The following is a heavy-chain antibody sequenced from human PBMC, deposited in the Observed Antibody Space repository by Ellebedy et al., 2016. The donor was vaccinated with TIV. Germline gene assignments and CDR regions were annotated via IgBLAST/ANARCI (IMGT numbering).Heavy chain of an antibody. Sequence: GGSLRLSCAASDFTVSNAWMNWVRQAPGKGLEWVARIKTKSEGGPTDYAAPVKGRFTISSDDSKNTLYLQMSSLKTEDTAVYYCTTGSVEGYWGHGTLVSVSP. D-gene: IGHD5-24*01. CDR2: IKTKSEGGPT. V-gene: IGHV3-15*07. CDR3: TTGSVEGY. J-gene: IGHJ4*01. CDR1: DFTVSNAW.